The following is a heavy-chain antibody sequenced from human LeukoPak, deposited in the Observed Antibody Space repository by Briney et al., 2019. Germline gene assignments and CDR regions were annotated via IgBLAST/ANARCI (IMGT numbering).Heavy chain of an antibody. CDR2: ISWNSAGI. CDR1: GFTFDDYA. J-gene: IGHJ4*02. V-gene: IGHV3-9*01. D-gene: IGHD3-10*01. CDR3: TKEYKSYYGSGTLLED. Sequence: PGRSLRLSCAVSGFTFDDYAMQWVRRSPGKGVEWVSGISWNSAGIGYADSVKGRFTISRDNAKNSLYLKMSSLRAEDTALYYCTKEYKSYYGSGTLLEDWGQGTLVTVSS.